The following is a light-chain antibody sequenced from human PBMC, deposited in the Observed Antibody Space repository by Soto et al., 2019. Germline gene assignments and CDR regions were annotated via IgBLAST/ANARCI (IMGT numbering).Light chain of an antibody. CDR3: HVWDSDRDHPV. Sequence: SYELTQPPSVSVAPGKTATITWGGNNIGSKSVHWYQEKSGQAPVLVIYNEIDRPSGIPERFAGSNSGNTATLTISRVEAGDEADYYCHVWDSDRDHPVFGGGTKLTVL. CDR2: NEI. CDR1: NIGSKS. J-gene: IGLJ2*01. V-gene: IGLV3-21*04.